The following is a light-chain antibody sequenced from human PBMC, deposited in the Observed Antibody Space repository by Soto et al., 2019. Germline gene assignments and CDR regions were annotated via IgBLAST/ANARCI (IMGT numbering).Light chain of an antibody. CDR1: QTVRNNY. CDR3: QQYGSPPRT. J-gene: IGKJ1*01. CDR2: DAS. Sequence: QSRGTMKLNTGERATLSCRASQTVRNNYLAWYQQKPGQAPRLLIYDASSRATGIPDRFSGSGSGTDFTLTISRLEPEDFAVYYCQQYGSPPRTFAQGTKVDVK. V-gene: IGKV3-20*01.